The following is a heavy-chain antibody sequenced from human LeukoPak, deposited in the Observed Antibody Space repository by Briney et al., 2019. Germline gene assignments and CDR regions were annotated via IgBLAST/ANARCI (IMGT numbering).Heavy chain of an antibody. CDR1: GFTFSSYS. V-gene: IGHV3-48*02. CDR3: AREKTDYYDSSGYYRD. J-gene: IGHJ4*02. D-gene: IGHD3-22*01. CDR2: ISSSSSTI. Sequence: PGGSLRLSCAASGFTFSSYSMNWVRQAPGKGLEWVSYISSSSSTIYYADSVKGRFTISRDNAKNSLYLQMNSLRDEDTAVYYCAREKTDYYDSSGYYRDWGQGTLVTVSS.